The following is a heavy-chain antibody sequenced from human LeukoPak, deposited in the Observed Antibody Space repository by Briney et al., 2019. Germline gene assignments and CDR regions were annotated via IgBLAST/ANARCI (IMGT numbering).Heavy chain of an antibody. Sequence: ASVKVSCKASGYTFTGYYMYWVRQAPGQGLEWMGWINPNSGGTNYAQKFQGWVTMTRDTSISTAYMELSRLRSDDTAVYYCARDYRPSNSGYDLYYGMDVWGQGTTVTVSS. J-gene: IGHJ6*02. CDR1: GYTFTGYY. CDR3: ARDYRPSNSGYDLYYGMDV. CDR2: INPNSGGT. V-gene: IGHV1-2*04. D-gene: IGHD5-12*01.